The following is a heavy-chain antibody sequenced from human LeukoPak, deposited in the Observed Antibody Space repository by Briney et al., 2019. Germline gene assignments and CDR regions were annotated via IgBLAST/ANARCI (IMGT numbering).Heavy chain of an antibody. D-gene: IGHD3-10*01. V-gene: IGHV1-24*01. Sequence: SVKVSCKVSGYTLTELSMHWVRQAPGKGLEWMGGFDPEDGETIYAQKFQGRVTMTEDTSTDTAYMELSSLRSEDTAVYYCATVDPGRMVRGVIGRPLDYWGQGTLVTVSS. CDR3: ATVDPGRMVRGVIGRPLDY. CDR2: FDPEDGET. J-gene: IGHJ4*02. CDR1: GYTLTELS.